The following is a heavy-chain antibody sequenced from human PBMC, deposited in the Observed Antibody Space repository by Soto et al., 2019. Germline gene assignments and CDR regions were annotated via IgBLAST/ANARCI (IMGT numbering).Heavy chain of an antibody. D-gene: IGHD2-21*02. V-gene: IGHV3-23*01. CDR2: FTAAGRNT. Sequence: SLRLSCAASGFTFSSYAMHWVRQAPGKGLEWVSTFTAAGRNTFYADSVKGRFTISRDNSKSTLYLHVNSLRVDDTAVYYCTTWLTAHFDYWGRGTQVTVSS. CDR3: TTWLTAHFDY. J-gene: IGHJ4*02. CDR1: GFTFSSYA.